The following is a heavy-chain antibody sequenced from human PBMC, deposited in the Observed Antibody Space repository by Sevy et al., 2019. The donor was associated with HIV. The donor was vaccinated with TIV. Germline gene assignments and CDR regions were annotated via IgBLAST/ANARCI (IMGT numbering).Heavy chain of an antibody. J-gene: IGHJ4*02. Sequence: GGSLRLSCAASGLIFSNFGINWVRQAPGKGLEWVALIWHDGTKKHYLESVKGRFTISRDNSKNTVYLQMNSLRVEDSGTYYCVRVTPDEDGTTLDSWGLGTLVTVSS. CDR3: VRVTPDEDGTTLDS. D-gene: IGHD4-4*01. V-gene: IGHV3-33*01. CDR2: IWHDGTKK. CDR1: GLIFSNFG.